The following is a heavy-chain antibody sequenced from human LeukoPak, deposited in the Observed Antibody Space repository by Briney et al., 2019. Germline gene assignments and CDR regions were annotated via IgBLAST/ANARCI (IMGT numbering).Heavy chain of an antibody. V-gene: IGHV1-8*01. CDR2: MNPNSGNT. D-gene: IGHD6-13*01. CDR1: GYSSTSFD. Sequence: GASVKVSCKASGYSSTSFDINWVRQAPGQGLEWMGWMNPNSGNTYYAQKFQGRVTLSRDTSTNTAYLEVNSLHSDDTATYFCARGRSGSYFYLGVVKNWFDSWGQGTLVTVSS. CDR3: ARGRSGSYFYLGVVKNWFDS. J-gene: IGHJ5*01.